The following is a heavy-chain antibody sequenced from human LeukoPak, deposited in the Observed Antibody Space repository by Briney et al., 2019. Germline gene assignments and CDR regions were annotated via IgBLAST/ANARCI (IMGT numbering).Heavy chain of an antibody. Sequence: SVKVSCKASGGTFSSYAISWVRQAPGQGLEWMGRIIPILGIANYAQKFQGRVTITADKSTSTAYMELSSLRSEDTAVYYCARWGPSGECSYGSDYWGQGTLVTVSS. D-gene: IGHD5-18*01. CDR2: IIPILGIA. CDR1: GGTFSSYA. CDR3: ARWGPSGECSYGSDY. V-gene: IGHV1-69*04. J-gene: IGHJ4*02.